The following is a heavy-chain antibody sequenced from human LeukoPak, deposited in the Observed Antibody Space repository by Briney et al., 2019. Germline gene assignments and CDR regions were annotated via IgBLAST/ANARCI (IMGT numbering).Heavy chain of an antibody. V-gene: IGHV3-74*01. CDR1: GFTFSRYW. Sequence: GGSLRLSCAASGFTFSRYWMHWVRQAPGTGLVWVSRIHNDGSSTSYADSVKGRFTISRDNAKNTVYLQMNSPRAGDTAVYYCARGMYYDILTGPLGFDYWGQGTLVTVSS. J-gene: IGHJ4*02. D-gene: IGHD3-9*01. CDR3: ARGMYYDILTGPLGFDY. CDR2: IHNDGSST.